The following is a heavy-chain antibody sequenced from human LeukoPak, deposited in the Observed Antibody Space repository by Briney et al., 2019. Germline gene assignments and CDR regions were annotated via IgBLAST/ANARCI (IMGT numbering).Heavy chain of an antibody. Sequence: GGSLRLSCAASDFAFYGYSMHWVRQAPGKGLEWISSISSNSGYIYYADSVKGRFTISRDNAKNSLYLQMNSLRDEDTAVYYCAEFGMDVWGQGTTVTVSS. CDR1: DFAFYGYS. J-gene: IGHJ6*02. CDR2: ISSNSGYI. CDR3: AEFGMDV. V-gene: IGHV3-21*01.